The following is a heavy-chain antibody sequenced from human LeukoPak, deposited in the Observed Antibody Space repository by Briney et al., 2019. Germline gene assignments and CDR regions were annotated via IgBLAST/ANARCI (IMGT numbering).Heavy chain of an antibody. V-gene: IGHV4-59*01. Sequence: SETLSLTCTVSGGSISSYYWSWIRQPPGKGLEWIGYIYYSGSTNYNPSLKSRVTISVDTSRNQFSLKLRSVTAADTAIYYCARDFDSWGQGTLVTVSS. CDR2: IYYSGST. CDR3: ARDFDS. CDR1: GGSISSYY. J-gene: IGHJ4*01.